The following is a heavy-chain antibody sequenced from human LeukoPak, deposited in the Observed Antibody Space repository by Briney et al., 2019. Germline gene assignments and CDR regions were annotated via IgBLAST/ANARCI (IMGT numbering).Heavy chain of an antibody. CDR3: ARALYGEGSYPGFDS. Sequence: PSETLSLTCSVSGGYSTNYQWSWIRQSPEEGXXXXXYIYSSRNIKYNSSLKSRVTISVDTSKNQFSLKLSSVTAADTAVYYCARALYGEGSYPGFDSWGQGILVIVSS. J-gene: IGHJ5*01. D-gene: IGHD3-10*01. V-gene: IGHV4-59*12. CDR1: GGYSTNYQ. CDR2: IYSSRNI.